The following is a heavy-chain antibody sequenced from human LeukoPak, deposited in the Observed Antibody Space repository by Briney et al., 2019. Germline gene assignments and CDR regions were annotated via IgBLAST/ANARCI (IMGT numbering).Heavy chain of an antibody. V-gene: IGHV3-48*04. Sequence: PGGSLRLSCAASGFTFSSYSMNWVRQAPGKGLEWVSYISSSISTIYYADSVKGRFTISRDNAKNSLYLQMNSLRAEDTALYYCATLVGGSRVEDYWGQGTLVTVSS. CDR3: ATLVGGSRVEDY. D-gene: IGHD1-26*01. J-gene: IGHJ4*02. CDR1: GFTFSSYS. CDR2: ISSSISTI.